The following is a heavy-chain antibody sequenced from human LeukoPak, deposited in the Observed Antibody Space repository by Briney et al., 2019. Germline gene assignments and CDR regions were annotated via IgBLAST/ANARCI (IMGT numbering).Heavy chain of an antibody. Sequence: GGSLRLSCAASGITVSSKNMNWVRQAPGKGLQWVSVIYSGGSTNYADSVKGRFTISRDNSKNTLYLQMNSLRTEDTAVYYCARTGDGYNLDVFDTWGHGTMVTVSS. CDR1: GITVSSKN. CDR2: IYSGGST. J-gene: IGHJ3*02. D-gene: IGHD5-24*01. CDR3: ARTGDGYNLDVFDT. V-gene: IGHV3-66*02.